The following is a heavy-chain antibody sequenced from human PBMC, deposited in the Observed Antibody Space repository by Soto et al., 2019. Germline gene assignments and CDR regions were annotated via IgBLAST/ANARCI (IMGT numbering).Heavy chain of an antibody. CDR1: GGSINSANW. V-gene: IGHV4-4*02. CDR3: ARGILGATGYYYGMDV. J-gene: IGHJ6*02. CDR2: SCHSGST. D-gene: IGHD1-26*01. Sequence: QVQLQESGPGLVKPSGTLSLTCVVSGGSINSANWWSWVRQPPGKGLEWIGESCHSGSTNYNPSLKSRVTISVDKYKNQFSLKVTSVTAADTAVYYCARGILGATGYYYGMDVWGQGTTVTVSS.